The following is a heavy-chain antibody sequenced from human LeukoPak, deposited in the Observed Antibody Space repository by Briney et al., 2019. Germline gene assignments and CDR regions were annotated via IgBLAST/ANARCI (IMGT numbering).Heavy chain of an antibody. J-gene: IGHJ4*02. CDR3: ARGEVDTSGWDCFHF. CDR2: INPNTGAT. V-gene: IGHV1-2*02. CDR1: GYTFTAFH. Sequence: GASVKVSCKASGYTFTAFHMHWVRRAPRQGLEWMGWINPNTGATNYPQKFQGRVTMTTDTSISTAYMELSSLRSDDTAFYYCARGEVDTSGWDCFHFWGQGALVTVSS. D-gene: IGHD6-19*01.